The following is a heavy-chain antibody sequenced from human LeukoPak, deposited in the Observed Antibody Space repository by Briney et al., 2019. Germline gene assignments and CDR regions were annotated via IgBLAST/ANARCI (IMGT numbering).Heavy chain of an antibody. V-gene: IGHV1-24*01. J-gene: IGHJ6*03. CDR2: FDPEDGET. Sequence: ASVKVSCKVSGYTLTELSMHWVRQAPGKGLEWMGGFDPEDGETIYAQKFQGRVTMTEDTSTDTAYMELSSLRSEDTAVYYCATEGSGSYYYCMDVWGKGTTVTVPS. CDR1: GYTLTELS. D-gene: IGHD6-19*01. CDR3: ATEGSGSYYYCMDV.